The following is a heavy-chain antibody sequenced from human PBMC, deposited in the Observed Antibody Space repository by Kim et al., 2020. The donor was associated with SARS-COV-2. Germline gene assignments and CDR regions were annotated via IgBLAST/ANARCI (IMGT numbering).Heavy chain of an antibody. J-gene: IGHJ4*02. V-gene: IGHV3-23*01. CDR3: AKTPLGDIVGAVDY. Sequence: ADSVKGRFTISRDNSKNTLYLQMNSLRAEDTAVYYCAKTPLGDIVGAVDYWGQGTLVTVSS. D-gene: IGHD1-26*01.